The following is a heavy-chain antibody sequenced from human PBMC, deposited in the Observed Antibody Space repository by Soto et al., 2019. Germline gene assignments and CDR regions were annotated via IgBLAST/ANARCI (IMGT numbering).Heavy chain of an antibody. Sequence: SETLSLTCTVSVGSVSSGSYYWSWIRQPPGKGLEWIGYIYYSGSTNYNPSLKSRVTISVDTSKNQFSLKLSSVTAADTAVYYCARSAGYGDLTTYFDYWGQGTLVTVSS. CDR1: VGSVSSGSYY. D-gene: IGHD4-17*01. V-gene: IGHV4-61*01. CDR2: IYYSGST. J-gene: IGHJ4*02. CDR3: ARSAGYGDLTTYFDY.